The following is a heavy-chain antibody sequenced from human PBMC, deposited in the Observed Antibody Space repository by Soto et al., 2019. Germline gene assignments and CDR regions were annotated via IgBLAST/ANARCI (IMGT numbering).Heavy chain of an antibody. CDR2: ISTSSTYI. D-gene: IGHD4-17*01. Sequence: EVQLVESGGGLVKPGGSLRLSCAASGFTFSSYSMNWVRQAPGKGLEWVSSISTSSTYIYYADSLKGRFTISRDNAKNLLYLQMNSLKPEDTAVYFCARGYGDYGGDFYYGMAVWGQGTTVTVSS. CDR1: GFTFSSYS. CDR3: ARGYGDYGGDFYYGMAV. J-gene: IGHJ6*02. V-gene: IGHV3-21*01.